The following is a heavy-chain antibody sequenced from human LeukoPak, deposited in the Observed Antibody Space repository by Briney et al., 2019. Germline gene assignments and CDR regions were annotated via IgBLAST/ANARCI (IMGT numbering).Heavy chain of an antibody. D-gene: IGHD6-13*01. V-gene: IGHV3-30*04. CDR2: ISYDGSNK. Sequence: GGSLRLSCAASGFTFSSYAMHWVRQAPGKGLEWVAVISYDGSNKYYADSVKGRFTISRDNSKNTLYLQMNSLRAEDTAVYYCASNRAPAAGTGNDYWGQGTLVTASS. CDR3: ASNRAPAAGTGNDY. CDR1: GFTFSSYA. J-gene: IGHJ4*02.